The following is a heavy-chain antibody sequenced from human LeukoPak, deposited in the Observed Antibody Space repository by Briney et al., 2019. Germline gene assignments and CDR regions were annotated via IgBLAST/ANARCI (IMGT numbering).Heavy chain of an antibody. Sequence: GASVKVSCKASGYTFTSYGIGWVRQAPGQGLEWMGWISAYNGNTNYAQKLQGRVTMTTDTSTSTAYMELRSLRSDDTAVYYCARDRTGIAVAGKDYWGQGTLVTVSS. CDR2: ISAYNGNT. D-gene: IGHD6-19*01. CDR1: GYTFTSYG. J-gene: IGHJ4*02. CDR3: ARDRTGIAVAGKDY. V-gene: IGHV1-18*01.